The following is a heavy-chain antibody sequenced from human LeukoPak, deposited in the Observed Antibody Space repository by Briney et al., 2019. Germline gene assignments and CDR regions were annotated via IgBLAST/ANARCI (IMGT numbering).Heavy chain of an antibody. CDR3: ARGTIAVAAIFDY. D-gene: IGHD6-19*01. Sequence: SETLSLTCAVSGGSISSNNWWGWVRQPPGKGLEWIGEIYHSGSPNYNPSLKSRVTISVDKSRNHFSLKLSSVTAADTAMYYCARGTIAVAAIFDYWGQGTLVTVSS. J-gene: IGHJ4*02. CDR2: IYHSGSP. V-gene: IGHV4-4*02. CDR1: GGSISSNNW.